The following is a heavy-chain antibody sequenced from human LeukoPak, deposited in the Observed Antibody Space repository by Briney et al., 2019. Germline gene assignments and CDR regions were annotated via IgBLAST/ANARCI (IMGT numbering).Heavy chain of an antibody. D-gene: IGHD5-12*01. Sequence: GRSLRLSCAASGFTFDDYAMHWVRQAPGKGLEWDSGISWNSGSIGYADSVKGRFTISRDNAKNSLYLQMNSLRAEDTALYYCAKVSDSGYDYFDYWGQGTLVTVSS. CDR2: ISWNSGSI. CDR1: GFTFDDYA. J-gene: IGHJ4*02. V-gene: IGHV3-9*01. CDR3: AKVSDSGYDYFDY.